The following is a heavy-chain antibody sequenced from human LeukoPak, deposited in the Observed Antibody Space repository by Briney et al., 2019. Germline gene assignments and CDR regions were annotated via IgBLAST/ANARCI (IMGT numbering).Heavy chain of an antibody. V-gene: IGHV1-46*01. D-gene: IGHD3-9*01. J-gene: IGHJ4*02. Sequence: GASVKVSCKASGYTFTSYYMHWVRQAPEQGLECMGIINPSGGSTSSAQKFQGRVTMTRDTSTSTVYMELSSLRSKDTAVYYCARAELRYFDWLLPFDYWGQGTLVTVSS. CDR1: GYTFTSYY. CDR2: INPSGGST. CDR3: ARAELRYFDWLLPFDY.